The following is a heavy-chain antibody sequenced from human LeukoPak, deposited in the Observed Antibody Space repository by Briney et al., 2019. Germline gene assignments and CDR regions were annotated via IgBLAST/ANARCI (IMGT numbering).Heavy chain of an antibody. CDR2: IIPIFGTA. CDR1: GGTFSSYA. J-gene: IGHJ4*02. Sequence: GSSVKVSCKASGGTFSSYAISWVRQAPGQGLEWMRGIIPIFGTANYAQKFQGRVTITTDESTSTAYMELSSLRSEDAAVYYCATGFMLGRWLQSATDYWGQGTLVTVSS. CDR3: ATGFMLGRWLQSATDY. D-gene: IGHD5-24*01. V-gene: IGHV1-69*05.